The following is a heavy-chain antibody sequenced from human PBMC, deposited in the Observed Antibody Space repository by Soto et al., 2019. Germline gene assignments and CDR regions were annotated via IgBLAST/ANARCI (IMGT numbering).Heavy chain of an antibody. V-gene: IGHV6-1*01. D-gene: IGHD6-19*01. CDR1: ADSVSSNSVA. CDR3: ASGVPVAGY. Sequence: QVQLQQSGPGLVKPSQTLSLTCAISADSVSSNSVAWNWIRQSPSRGLEWLGRTYYRSKWYNDYAESVXXRXTIXPDTSKSQFSLQLNSVTPEDTAVYYCASGVPVAGYWGQGPLVTVSS. J-gene: IGHJ4*02. CDR2: TYYRSKWYN.